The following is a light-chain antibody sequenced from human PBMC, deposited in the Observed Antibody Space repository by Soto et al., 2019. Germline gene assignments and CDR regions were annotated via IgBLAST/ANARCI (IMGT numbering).Light chain of an antibody. CDR2: GAT. V-gene: IGKV3-20*01. J-gene: IGKJ1*01. CDR1: QSVGGTF. CDR3: HQYGGSPLT. Sequence: EIVLTQSPGTPSLSPGEGATLSCSATQSVGGTFLAWYQQRCGQAPRLLIHGATNRANGIPDRFSGSGAGPAFTLTLSRLEPEDVAVYYCHQYGGSPLTFGQGTKVEVK.